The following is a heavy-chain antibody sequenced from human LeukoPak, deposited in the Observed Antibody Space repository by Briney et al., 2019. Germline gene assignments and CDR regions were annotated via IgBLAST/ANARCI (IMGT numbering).Heavy chain of an antibody. Sequence: GGSLRLSCAASGFTFSSYWMHWVRQAPGKGMVWVSRINSGGSSTSYADSVKGRFTISRDNAKNTLYLQMNSLRAEDTAVYYCARDAAAAGNPTIWYWGQGTLVTVSS. CDR3: ARDAAAAGNPTIWY. V-gene: IGHV3-74*01. CDR1: GFTFSSYW. J-gene: IGHJ4*02. D-gene: IGHD6-13*01. CDR2: INSGGSST.